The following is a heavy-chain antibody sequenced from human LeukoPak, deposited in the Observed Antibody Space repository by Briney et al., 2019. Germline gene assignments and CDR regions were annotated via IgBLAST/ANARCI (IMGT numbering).Heavy chain of an antibody. CDR1: GYSFSSCY. CDR2: INPSGGST. CDR3: ARWTGTTGLDY. Sequence: GASVKVSCKASGYSFSSCYMHWVRQAPGQGLEWMGIINPSGGSTTYAQKFRDRVTMTRDTSTTTVYMELSSLKSEDTAVYYCARWTGTTGLDYWGQGTLVTVSS. V-gene: IGHV1-46*01. J-gene: IGHJ4*02. D-gene: IGHD1-1*01.